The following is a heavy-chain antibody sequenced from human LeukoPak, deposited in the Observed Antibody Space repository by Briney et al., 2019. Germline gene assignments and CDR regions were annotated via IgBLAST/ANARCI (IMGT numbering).Heavy chain of an antibody. Sequence: SETLSLTCTVSGGSISSSSYYWGWIRQPPGKGLEWTGSIYYSGSTYYNPSLKSRVTISVDTSKNQFSLKLSSVTAADTAVYYCARHSSGWSRGYFDYWGQGTLVTVSS. CDR2: IYYSGST. V-gene: IGHV4-39*01. CDR3: ARHSSGWSRGYFDY. CDR1: GGSISSSSYY. D-gene: IGHD6-19*01. J-gene: IGHJ4*02.